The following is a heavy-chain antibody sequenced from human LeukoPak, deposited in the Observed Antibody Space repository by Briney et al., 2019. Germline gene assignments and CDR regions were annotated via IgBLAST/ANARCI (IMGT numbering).Heavy chain of an antibody. CDR3: ASEAYYYDSSDYYFPGGFDY. V-gene: IGHV3-11*01. J-gene: IGHJ4*02. CDR1: GFTFSDYS. D-gene: IGHD3-22*01. CDR2: ISSSGNTI. Sequence: GGSLRLSCAASGFTFSDYSMNWIRQAPGKGLEWVSYISSSGNTIYYADSVKGRFAISRDNAKNPLYLQMNSLRAEDTAVYYCASEAYYYDSSDYYFPGGFDYWGQGTLVTVSS.